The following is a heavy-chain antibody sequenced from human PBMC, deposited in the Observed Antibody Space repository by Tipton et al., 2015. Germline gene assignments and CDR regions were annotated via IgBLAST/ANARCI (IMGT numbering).Heavy chain of an antibody. CDR1: GGSMSGYY. CDR2: IRNSRYT. V-gene: IGHV4-59*01. CDR3: ARARGRHGGLFDS. J-gene: IGHJ4*02. D-gene: IGHD4-23*01. Sequence: TLSLTCTVSGGSMSGYYWNWIRQSPGKGLEWIGYIRNSRYTFYNPSLESRVSMSVDTSKTQFSLEMRSVTATDTAVYYCARARGRHGGLFDSWGQGFLVTVSS.